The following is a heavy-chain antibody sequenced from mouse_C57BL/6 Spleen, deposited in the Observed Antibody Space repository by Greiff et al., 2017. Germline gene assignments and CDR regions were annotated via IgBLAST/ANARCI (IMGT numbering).Heavy chain of an antibody. J-gene: IGHJ1*03. CDR3: ARYSPGYFDV. V-gene: IGHV3-8*01. CDR1: GYSITSDY. Sequence: EVQLQQSGPGLAKPSQTLSLTCSVTGYSITSDYWTWIRKFPGNKLEYMGYISYSGSTYYYPSLKSRISITRDTSKNQYYLQLNSVTTEDTATYYCARYSPGYFDVWGTGTTLTVSS. CDR2: ISYSGST.